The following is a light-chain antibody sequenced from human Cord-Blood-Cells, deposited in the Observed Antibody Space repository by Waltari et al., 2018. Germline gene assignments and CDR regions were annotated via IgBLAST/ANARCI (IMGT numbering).Light chain of an antibody. CDR3: CSYADSYTSPNGV. Sequence: QSALTQPRSVSGSPGQSVTISCTGTSSDVGGYNYVSWYQQHPGQAPKLMIYDVSKRPSGVPDRFSGSKSGNTASLTISGLQAEDEADYYCCSYADSYTSPNGVFGGGTKLTVL. V-gene: IGLV2-11*01. J-gene: IGLJ3*02. CDR2: DVS. CDR1: SSDVGGYNY.